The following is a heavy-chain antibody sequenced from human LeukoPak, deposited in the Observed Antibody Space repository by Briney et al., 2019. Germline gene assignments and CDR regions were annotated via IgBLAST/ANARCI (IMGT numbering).Heavy chain of an antibody. CDR1: GFTVSSNY. D-gene: IGHD4-23*01. CDR3: AREDYFGNGY. J-gene: IGHJ4*02. Sequence: GGSLRLSCAASGFTVSSNYMTWVRQAPGKGLEWVSYISSSSSTIYSADSVKGRFTISRDNAKHSLYLQMNSLRDEDTAVYYYAREDYFGNGYWGQGTLVTVSS. V-gene: IGHV3-48*02. CDR2: ISSSSSTI.